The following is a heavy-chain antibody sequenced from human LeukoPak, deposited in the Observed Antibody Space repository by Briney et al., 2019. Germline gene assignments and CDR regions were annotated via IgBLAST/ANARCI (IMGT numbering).Heavy chain of an antibody. V-gene: IGHV3-7*01. CDR1: EFTLSSCW. D-gene: IGHD6-13*01. Sequence: GGSLRLSFAASEFTLSSCWMSWVRQAPGKGLEWVANIKQDGSEKYYVDSVKGRFTISRDNSKNTLYLQMNSLRAEDTAVYYCARESSVQQHLSFDYWGQGTLVTVSS. J-gene: IGHJ4*02. CDR3: ARESSVQQHLSFDY. CDR2: IKQDGSEK.